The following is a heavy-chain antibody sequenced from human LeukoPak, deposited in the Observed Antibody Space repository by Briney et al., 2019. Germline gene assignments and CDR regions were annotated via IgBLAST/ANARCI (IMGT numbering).Heavy chain of an antibody. CDR1: GATFSSYA. CDR2: IIPMFDTA. V-gene: IGHV1-69*06. Sequence: SVKVSCKASGATFSSYAISWVRQAPGQGLEWMGRIIPMFDTANYAQKFQGRVTITADKSTSTAYMELSSLRSEDTAVYYCAVRNCSSTTCSGPLDYWGQGTLVTVSS. J-gene: IGHJ4*02. CDR3: AVRNCSSTTCSGPLDY. D-gene: IGHD2-2*01.